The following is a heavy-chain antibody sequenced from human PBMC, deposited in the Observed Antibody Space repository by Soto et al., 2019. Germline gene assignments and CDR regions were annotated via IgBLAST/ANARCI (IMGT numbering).Heavy chain of an antibody. J-gene: IGHJ4*02. D-gene: IGHD6-6*01. CDR2: MNPNSGNT. V-gene: IGHV1-8*01. CDR1: GYTFTSYD. Sequence: ASVKVSGKASGYTFTSYDINRVRQATGQGLEWMGWMNPNSGNTGYAQKFQGRVTITRNTSISTAYMELSSLISADTAVYYCARGLRIAARPFGYWVQGTLVTVSS. CDR3: ARGLRIAARPFGY.